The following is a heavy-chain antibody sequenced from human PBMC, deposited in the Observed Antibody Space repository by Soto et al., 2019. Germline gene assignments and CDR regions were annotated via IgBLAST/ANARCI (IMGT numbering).Heavy chain of an antibody. V-gene: IGHV5-10-1*01. D-gene: IGHD2-2*01. Sequence: PGESLKISCKGSGYSFTSYWISWVRQMPGKGLEWMGRIDPSDSYTNYSPSFQGHVTISADKSISTAYLQWSSLKASDTAMYYCARGLGYCSNSSSCYILHYWGQGTLVTVSS. CDR2: IDPSDSYT. CDR3: ARGLGYCSNSSSCYILHY. J-gene: IGHJ4*02. CDR1: GYSFTSYW.